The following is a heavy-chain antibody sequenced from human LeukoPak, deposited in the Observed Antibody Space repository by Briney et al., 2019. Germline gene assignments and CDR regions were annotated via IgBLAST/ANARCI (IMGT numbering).Heavy chain of an antibody. CDR3: AALVLNHFDY. CDR1: GGSISSSSYY. Sequence: SETLPLTCTVSGGSISSSSYYWGWIRQPPGKGLEWIGSIYYSGSTYYNPSLKSRVTISVDTSKNQFSLKLSSVTAADTAVYYCAALVLNHFDYWGQGTLVTVSS. CDR2: IYYSGST. J-gene: IGHJ4*02. D-gene: IGHD6-6*01. V-gene: IGHV4-39*01.